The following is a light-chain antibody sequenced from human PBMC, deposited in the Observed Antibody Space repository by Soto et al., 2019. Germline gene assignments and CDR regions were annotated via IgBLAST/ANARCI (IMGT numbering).Light chain of an antibody. V-gene: IGLV1-47*01. CDR2: RNN. Sequence: QSVLTQPPSASGTPGQRVTISCSGSSSNIGSNYVYWYQQLPGTAPKLLIYRNNQRPSGVPDRFSGSKSGTSASLAISGLRFEDEADYYCAAWDDSLSDPWVFGGGTKLTVL. CDR1: SSNIGSNY. J-gene: IGLJ3*02. CDR3: AAWDDSLSDPWV.